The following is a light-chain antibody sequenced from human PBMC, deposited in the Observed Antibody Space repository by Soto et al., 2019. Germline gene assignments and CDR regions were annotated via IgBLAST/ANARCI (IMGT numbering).Light chain of an antibody. CDR2: EVS. V-gene: IGLV2-14*01. J-gene: IGLJ2*01. Sequence: QSVLTQPASVSGSPGQSITISCTGTSSDVGAYNYVSWYQQHPGKAPKLMIYEVSNRPSGVSNRFSGSNSGNTATLTISRVEAGDEADYYCQLWDSNSDHVVFGGGTKLTVL. CDR3: QLWDSNSDHVV. CDR1: SSDVGAYNY.